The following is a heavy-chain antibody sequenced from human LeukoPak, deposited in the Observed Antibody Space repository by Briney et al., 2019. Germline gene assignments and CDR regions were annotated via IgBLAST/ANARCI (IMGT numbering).Heavy chain of an antibody. CDR2: INHSGST. D-gene: IGHD2-2*01. V-gene: IGHV4-34*01. CDR3: ARGGRWGARRGYCSGTSCYGLERWFDP. Sequence: SETLSLTCAVYGGSFSGYYWSWIRQPPGKGLEWIGEINHSGSTNYNPSLKSRVTISVDTSKNQFSLKLSSVTAADTAVYYCARGGRWGARRGYCSGTSCYGLERWFDPWGQGTLVTVSS. CDR1: GGSFSGYY. J-gene: IGHJ5*02.